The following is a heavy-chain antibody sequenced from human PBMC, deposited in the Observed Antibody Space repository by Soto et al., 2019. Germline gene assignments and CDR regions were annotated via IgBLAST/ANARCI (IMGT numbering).Heavy chain of an antibody. CDR3: ARDLNTYCSSTSCYRDYYGMDV. CDR1: GYTFTGYY. D-gene: IGHD2-2*01. J-gene: IGHJ6*02. CDR2: INPNSGGT. Sequence: GASVKVSCKASGYTFTGYYMHWVRQAPGQGLEWMGWINPNSGGTNYAQKFQGRVTMTRDTSISTAYMELSRLRSDDTAVYYCARDLNTYCSSTSCYRDYYGMDVWGQGTTVTVSS. V-gene: IGHV1-2*02.